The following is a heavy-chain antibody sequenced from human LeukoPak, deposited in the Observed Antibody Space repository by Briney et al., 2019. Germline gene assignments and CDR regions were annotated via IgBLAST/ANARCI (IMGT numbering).Heavy chain of an antibody. V-gene: IGHV3-74*01. Sequence: GGSLRLSCVASGGTFSGSSMSWVRQAPGKGLVWVSRIITDVSSTNYAHSVQGRFTISRAKAKYKLYLQMNSQRAEATAVDYCASALHARWELVDWGQGTLVTVSS. CDR2: IITDVSST. D-gene: IGHD1-26*01. CDR1: GGTFSGSS. CDR3: ASALHARWELVD. J-gene: IGHJ4*02.